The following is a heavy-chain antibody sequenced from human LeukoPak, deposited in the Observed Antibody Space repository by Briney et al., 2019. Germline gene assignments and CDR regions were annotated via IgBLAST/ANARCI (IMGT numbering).Heavy chain of an antibody. CDR3: VGAKQWLSFDI. V-gene: IGHV4-59*08. Sequence: PSETLSLTCTVSGGSTSSNSWSWMRQPPGKRLEWIGTYYNSGSTNYDPSLKSRATISVDTSKNQFSLKLTSVTAADTAVYYCVGAKQWLSFDIWGQGTMVTVSS. CDR1: GGSTSSNS. CDR2: YYNSGST. D-gene: IGHD3-22*01. J-gene: IGHJ3*02.